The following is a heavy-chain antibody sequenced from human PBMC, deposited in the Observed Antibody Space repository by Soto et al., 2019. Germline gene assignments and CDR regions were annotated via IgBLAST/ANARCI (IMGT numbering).Heavy chain of an antibody. V-gene: IGHV4-59*12. J-gene: IGHJ4*02. CDR2: IYDNGIT. Sequence: QVVLQESGPGLVKPSETLSLTCSVSGRSITSYYWSWGRQPPGKGLEWIGYIYDNGITSQNPSLKSRVTMSADTSQNQFTLKLTSVTGADTAVYYCARTYDSNGYANEFDSWGQGILVTVTS. CDR3: ARTYDSNGYANEFDS. CDR1: GRSITSYY. D-gene: IGHD3-22*01.